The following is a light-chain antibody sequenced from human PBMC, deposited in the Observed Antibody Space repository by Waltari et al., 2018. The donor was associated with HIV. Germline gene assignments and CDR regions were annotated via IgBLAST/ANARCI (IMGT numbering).Light chain of an antibody. V-gene: IGLV1-40*01. J-gene: IGLJ2*01. CDR3: QSYDSNLSGV. Sequence: SVLTQPPSVSGAPGQRVTISCTGSSSNIGAGYDVHWYQQFPGTAPKLLIYGNSKRPSGVPDRFSGSKSGTSASLAITGLQAEDEADYYCQSYDSNLSGVFGGGTKLTVL. CDR1: SSNIGAGYD. CDR2: GNS.